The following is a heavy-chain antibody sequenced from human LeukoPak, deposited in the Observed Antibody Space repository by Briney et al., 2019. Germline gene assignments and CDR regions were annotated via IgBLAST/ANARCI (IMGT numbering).Heavy chain of an antibody. CDR3: ASGGLYGSGSYYTRPDYYYYGMDV. V-gene: IGHV1-18*01. D-gene: IGHD3-10*01. J-gene: IGHJ6*02. CDR2: ISAYNGNT. CDR1: GYTFTSYG. Sequence: GASVKVSCKASGYTFTSYGISWVRQAPGQGLEWMGWISAYNGNTNYAQKLQGRVTMTTDTSTSTAYMELRSLRSDDTAVYYCASGGLYGSGSYYTRPDYYYYGMDVWGQGTTVTVSS.